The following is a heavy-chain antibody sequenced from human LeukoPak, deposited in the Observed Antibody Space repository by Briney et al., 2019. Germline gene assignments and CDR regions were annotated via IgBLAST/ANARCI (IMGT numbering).Heavy chain of an antibody. D-gene: IGHD6-19*01. CDR2: IYYSGST. CDR3: ARHGWVGVGGWY. CDR1: GGSINSCSYY. Sequence: AETLTLTCTVSGGSINSCSYYWGWVRQPPGKGLVWNGSIYYSGSTYYNSALKSRVTISVDTSKNQFSLQLRSVTAADTGVYYCARHGWVGVGGWYWGEGTLVTVSS. V-gene: IGHV4-39*01. J-gene: IGHJ4*02.